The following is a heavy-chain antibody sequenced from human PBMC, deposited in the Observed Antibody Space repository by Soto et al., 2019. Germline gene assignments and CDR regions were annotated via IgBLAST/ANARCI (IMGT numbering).Heavy chain of an antibody. CDR1: GFSLDTFGVG. V-gene: IGHV2-5*01. CDR2: IYWNDDR. J-gene: IGHJ4*02. Sequence: QITLKESGPTLVKPTQTLTLTCTFSGFSLDTFGVGVGWIRQPPGKALEWLALIYWNDDRRYKSSLENRITITKDSSNNQVVLIMTNMDPVDTATYYCAHGGPYCSGSSCLFYYFDYWGQGTLVTVSS. D-gene: IGHD2-15*01. CDR3: AHGGPYCSGSSCLFYYFDY.